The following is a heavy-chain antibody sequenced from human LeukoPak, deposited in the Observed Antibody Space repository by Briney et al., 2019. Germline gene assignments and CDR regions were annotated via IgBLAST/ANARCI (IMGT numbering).Heavy chain of an antibody. D-gene: IGHD3-3*01. J-gene: IGHJ4*02. CDR3: ARGGFYPDN. CDR2: LNQNGGEK. CDR1: GFTFSNYW. Sequence: GGSLRLSCAASGFTFSNYWMSWVRQAPGKGLEWVANLNQNGGEKYYVDSVKGRFTISRDNAENSLYLQMNSLRAEDTAVYYCARGGFYPDNWGQGTLVTVSS. V-gene: IGHV3-7*01.